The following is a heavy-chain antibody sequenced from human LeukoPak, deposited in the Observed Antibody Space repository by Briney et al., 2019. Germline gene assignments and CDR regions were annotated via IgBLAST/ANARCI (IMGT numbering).Heavy chain of an antibody. CDR1: GYTFTSYG. CDR2: ISAYNGNT. V-gene: IGHV1-18*01. D-gene: IGHD4-11*01. J-gene: IGHJ6*02. CDR3: ARRVTTMYYYYGMDV. Sequence: ASVKVPCKASGYTFTSYGISWVRQAPGQGLEWMGWISAYNGNTNYAQKLQGRVTMTTDTSTSTAYVELRSLRSDDTAVYYCARRVTTMYYYYGMDVWGQGTTVTVSS.